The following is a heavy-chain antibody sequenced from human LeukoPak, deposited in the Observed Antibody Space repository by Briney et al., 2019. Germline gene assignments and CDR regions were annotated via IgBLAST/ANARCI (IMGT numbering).Heavy chain of an antibody. CDR2: ISSTSNYI. V-gene: IGHV3-21*01. CDR3: AKYYYGSGRYYGMDV. Sequence: GGSLRLSCAASGFTFSSYSMNWVRQAPGKGLEWVSSISSTSNYIYYADSVKGRFTISRDNAKNSLHLQMNSLRAEDTAVYYCAKYYYGSGRYYGMDVWGKGTTVTVAS. J-gene: IGHJ6*04. CDR1: GFTFSSYS. D-gene: IGHD3-10*01.